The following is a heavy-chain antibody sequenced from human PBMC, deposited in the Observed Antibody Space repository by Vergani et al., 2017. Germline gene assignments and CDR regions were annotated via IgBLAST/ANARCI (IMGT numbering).Heavy chain of an antibody. J-gene: IGHJ5*01. CDR1: GFTFNQYG. CDR3: ARDLRLHYNRFDP. Sequence: QVQLVESGGGVVQPGRSLRLSCAASGFTFNQYGMHWVRQAPGKGLEWVAVTWYDGNNKQYADSVKGRFTISRDNSKSTMYLQMNSLRDEDTGVYYCARDLRLHYNRFDPWGQGNLVTVSS. V-gene: IGHV3-33*01. D-gene: IGHD1-14*01. CDR2: TWYDGNNK.